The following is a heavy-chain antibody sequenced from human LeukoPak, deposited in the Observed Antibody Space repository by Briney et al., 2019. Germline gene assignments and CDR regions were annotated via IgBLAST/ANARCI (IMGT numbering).Heavy chain of an antibody. V-gene: IGHV1-18*01. CDR3: ANENYYDSSGFPDH. CDR2: ISAYNGNT. Sequence: ASVKVSCKASGYTFTSYGISWVRQAPGQGLEWMGWISAYNGNTNYAQKLQGRVTMTTDTSTSTAYMELSSLRAEDTAVYYCANENYYDSSGFPDHWGQGTLVTVSS. CDR1: GYTFTSYG. J-gene: IGHJ4*02. D-gene: IGHD3-22*01.